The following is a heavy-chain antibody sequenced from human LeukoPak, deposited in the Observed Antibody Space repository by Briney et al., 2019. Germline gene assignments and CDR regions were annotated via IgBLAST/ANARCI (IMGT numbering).Heavy chain of an antibody. CDR2: FSDSGST. CDR3: ARGGYYSDSSGYYYNNYYGMAV. Sequence: SSETLSLTCSVSGGFISSHFWSWIRQPPGKGLEWIGHFSDSGSTNYNPSLKSRVTISVDTSKNQFSLKLTSVTAADTAVYYCARGGYYSDSSGYYYNNYYGMAVWGQGTTVSVSS. CDR1: GGFISSHF. D-gene: IGHD3-22*01. J-gene: IGHJ6*01. V-gene: IGHV4-59*11.